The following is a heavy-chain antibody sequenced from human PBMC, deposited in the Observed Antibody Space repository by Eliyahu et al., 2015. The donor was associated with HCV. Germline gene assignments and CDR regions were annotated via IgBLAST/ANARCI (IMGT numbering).Heavy chain of an antibody. Sequence: QLQLQESGPGLVKPSETLSLXCTVSGGSISSSSYYWGWIRQPPGKGLEWIGSIYYSGSTYYNPSLKSRVTISVDTSKNQFSLKLSSVTAADTAVYYCARRYQGIAVAALYFDLWGRGTLVTVSS. D-gene: IGHD6-19*01. CDR2: IYYSGST. V-gene: IGHV4-39*01. CDR1: GGSISSSSYY. J-gene: IGHJ2*01. CDR3: ARRYQGIAVAALYFDL.